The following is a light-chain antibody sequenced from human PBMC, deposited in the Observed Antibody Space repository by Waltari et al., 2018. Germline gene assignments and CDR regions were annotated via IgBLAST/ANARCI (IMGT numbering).Light chain of an antibody. CDR2: DVS. CDR1: SSDVGGYNY. J-gene: IGLJ3*02. Sequence: QSALTQPASVSGSPGQSITISCTGTSSDVGGYNYVPWYQHHPGKAPKLMIYDVSNRPSGVSNRFSGSKSGDTASLTISGLQAEDEADYYCSSYTRSSTLVFGGGTKLTVL. V-gene: IGLV2-14*03. CDR3: SSYTRSSTLV.